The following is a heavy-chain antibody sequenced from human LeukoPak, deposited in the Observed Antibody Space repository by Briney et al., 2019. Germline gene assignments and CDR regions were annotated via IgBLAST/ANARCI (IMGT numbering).Heavy chain of an antibody. D-gene: IGHD3-22*01. CDR1: GFTFSSYG. J-gene: IGHJ4*02. CDR3: AKADGVVVITASPLDY. V-gene: IGHV3-30*18. CDR2: ISYDGSNK. Sequence: GGSLRLSCAASGFTFSSYGMHWVRQAPGKGLEWVAVISYDGSNKYYADSVKGRFTISRDNSKNTLYLQMNSLRAEDTAVYYCAKADGVVVITASPLDYWGQGTLVTVSS.